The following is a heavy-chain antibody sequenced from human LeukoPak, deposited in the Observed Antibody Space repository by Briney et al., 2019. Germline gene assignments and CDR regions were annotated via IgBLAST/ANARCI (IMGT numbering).Heavy chain of an antibody. CDR2: ISSSGSII. CDR1: GFTFSSYE. J-gene: IGHJ3*02. CDR3: AREFRYCSGTSCPGTFDI. Sequence: GGSLRLSCVASGFTFSSYEMHWVRQAPGKGLEWLSYISSSGSIIYADSVTGRFTVSRDNVKDSMYLQMNSLRGEDTAVYYCAREFRYCSGTSCPGTFDIWGQGTMVTVSS. V-gene: IGHV3-48*03. D-gene: IGHD2-2*01.